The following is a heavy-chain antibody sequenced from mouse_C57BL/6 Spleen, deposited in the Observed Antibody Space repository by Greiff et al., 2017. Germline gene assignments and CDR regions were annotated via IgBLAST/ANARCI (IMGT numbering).Heavy chain of an antibody. D-gene: IGHD1-1*01. CDR2: IYPGDGDT. CDR3: ARTITTVPWYFDV. Sequence: VQLQQSGPELVKPGASVKISCKASGYAFSSSWMNWVKQRPGKGLEWIGRIYPGDGDTNYNGKFKGKATLTADKSSSTAYMQLSSLTSEDSAVYFCARTITTVPWYFDVWGTGTTVTVSS. J-gene: IGHJ1*03. CDR1: GYAFSSSW. V-gene: IGHV1-82*01.